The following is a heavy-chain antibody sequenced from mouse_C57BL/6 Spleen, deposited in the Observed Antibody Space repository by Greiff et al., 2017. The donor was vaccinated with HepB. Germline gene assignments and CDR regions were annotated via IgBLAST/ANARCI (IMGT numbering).Heavy chain of an antibody. V-gene: IGHV1-42*01. CDR2: INPSTGGT. Sequence: VQLKESGPELVKPGASVKISCKASGYSFTGYYMNWVKQSPEKSLEWIGEINPSTGGTIYNQKFKAKATLTVDKSSSTAYMQLKSLTSEDSAVYYCARGYYGVATGPFAYWGQGTLVTVSA. CDR1: GYSFTGYY. CDR3: ARGYYGVATGPFAY. D-gene: IGHD1-1*01. J-gene: IGHJ3*01.